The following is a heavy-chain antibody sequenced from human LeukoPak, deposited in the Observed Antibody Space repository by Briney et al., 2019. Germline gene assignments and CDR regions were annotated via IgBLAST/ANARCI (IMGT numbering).Heavy chain of an antibody. V-gene: IGHV4-59*08. J-gene: IGHJ4*02. CDR1: GGSISSYY. CDR2: IYYSGST. Sequence: SETLSLTCTVSGGSISSYYWSWIRQPPGKGLEWIGYIYYSGSTNYNPSLKSRVTISVDTSKNQFSLKLSSVTAADTAVYYCARLHPTSGSWYGLLDYWGQGTLVTVSS. D-gene: IGHD6-13*01. CDR3: ARLHPTSGSWYGLLDY.